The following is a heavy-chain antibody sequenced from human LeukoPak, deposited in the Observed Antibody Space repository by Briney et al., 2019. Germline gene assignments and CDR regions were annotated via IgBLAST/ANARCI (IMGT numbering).Heavy chain of an antibody. CDR2: ISGSGGST. D-gene: IGHD1-26*01. V-gene: IGHV3-23*01. Sequence: GGSLRLSCAASGFTFSSYAMSWVRQAPGKGLEWVSAISGSGGSTYYADSVKGRFTISRDNSKNTLYLQMNSLRAEDTAVYYCARFDKTHSLVGATILDAFDIWGQGTMVTVSS. J-gene: IGHJ3*02. CDR3: ARFDKTHSLVGATILDAFDI. CDR1: GFTFSSYA.